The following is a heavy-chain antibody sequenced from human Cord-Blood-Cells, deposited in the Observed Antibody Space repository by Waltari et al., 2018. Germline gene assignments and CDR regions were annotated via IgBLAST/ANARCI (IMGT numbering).Heavy chain of an antibody. D-gene: IGHD6-13*01. CDR3: ARVYSSSWYYYYYGMDV. V-gene: IGHV3-33*01. Sequence: QVQLVESGGGVVQPGRSLRLSCAASGFTFSSYGMHWVRQAPGKGLEWVAVIWYDGSNKYYADSVKGRFTISRDNSNNTLYLQMNSLRAEDTAVYYCARVYSSSWYYYYYGMDVWGQGTTVTVSS. CDR2: IWYDGSNK. CDR1: GFTFSSYG. J-gene: IGHJ6*02.